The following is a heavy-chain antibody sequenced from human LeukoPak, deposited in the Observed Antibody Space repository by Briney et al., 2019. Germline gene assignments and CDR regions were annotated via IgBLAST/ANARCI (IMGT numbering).Heavy chain of an antibody. CDR1: GFTFSSYA. J-gene: IGHJ5*02. D-gene: IGHD6-19*01. V-gene: IGHV3-30-3*01. CDR3: AKEPASSGWFDP. CDR2: ISYDGSNK. Sequence: GGSLRLSCAASGFTFSSYAMHWVRQAPGKGLEWVAVISYDGSNKYYADSVKGRFTISRDNSKNTLYLQMNSLRAEDTAVYYCAKEPASSGWFDPWGQGTLVAVSS.